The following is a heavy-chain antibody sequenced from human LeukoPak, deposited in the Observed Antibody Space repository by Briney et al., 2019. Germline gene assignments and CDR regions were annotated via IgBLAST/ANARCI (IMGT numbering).Heavy chain of an antibody. CDR1: GVSISAYY. D-gene: IGHD4-17*01. CDR3: ARDPTTVTTIFDS. Sequence: SETLSLTCSVSGVSISAYYWSWIRQPAGKGLEWIGRIYPGESIYASENTNYNPSLKSRLSMSGDTSKNQVSLKLRSVTAADTAVYYCARDPTTVTTIFDSWGQGSLVTVSS. J-gene: IGHJ4*02. CDR2: IYPGESIYASENT. V-gene: IGHV4-4*07.